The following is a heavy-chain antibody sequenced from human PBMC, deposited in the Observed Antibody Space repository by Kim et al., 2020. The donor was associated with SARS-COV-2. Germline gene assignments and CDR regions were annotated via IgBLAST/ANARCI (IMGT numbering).Heavy chain of an antibody. CDR3: AKVYGDKRGYFDY. CDR2: ISGSGDTT. D-gene: IGHD4-17*01. Sequence: GGSLRLSCAASGFTFSSYAMSWVRQAPGKGLEWVSVISGSGDTTYYADSVKGRFTISRDNSNTLHLQMNSLRAEDTAVYYCAKVYGDKRGYFDYWGQGTL. CDR1: GFTFSSYA. V-gene: IGHV3-23*01. J-gene: IGHJ4*02.